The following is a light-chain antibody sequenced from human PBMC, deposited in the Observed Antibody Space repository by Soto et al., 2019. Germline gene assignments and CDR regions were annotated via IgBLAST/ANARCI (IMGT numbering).Light chain of an antibody. Sequence: EIVLTQSPATLSLSPGERATHSCRASQSVSSYLAWYQQKPGQAPRLLIYDASNRATGIPARFSGSGSGTVFILSISSLEPEDFAVYYCQLRSNWISFGQGTRLEIK. CDR2: DAS. CDR1: QSVSSY. V-gene: IGKV3-11*01. J-gene: IGKJ5*01. CDR3: QLRSNWIS.